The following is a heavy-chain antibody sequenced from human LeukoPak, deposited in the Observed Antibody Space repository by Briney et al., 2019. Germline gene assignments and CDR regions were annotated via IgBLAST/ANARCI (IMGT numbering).Heavy chain of an antibody. Sequence: SVKVSCKASGGTFSSYAISWVRQAPGQGLEWMGRIIPILGIANYAQKFQGRVTITADKSTSTAYMELSSLRSEDTAVYYCASSVVPAAMRGYYYGMDVWGQGTTVTVSS. CDR3: ASSVVPAAMRGYYYGMDV. J-gene: IGHJ6*02. CDR2: IIPILGIA. V-gene: IGHV1-69*04. D-gene: IGHD2-2*01. CDR1: GGTFSSYA.